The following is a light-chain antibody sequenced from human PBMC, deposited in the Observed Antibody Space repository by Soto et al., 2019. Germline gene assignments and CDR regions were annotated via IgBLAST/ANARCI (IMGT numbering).Light chain of an antibody. CDR2: VAS. CDR1: QTIRNN. V-gene: IGKV3-15*01. J-gene: IGKJ4*01. Sequence: EIVMTQSPATLSVSPGERATLSCRSSQTIRNNLAWYQQKPGQAPRLLIYVASTRATDIPARFSGSGSGTDLTLTISSLQSEDFAFYYCQQYNSCPHTFGGGTKVDIK. CDR3: QQYNSCPHT.